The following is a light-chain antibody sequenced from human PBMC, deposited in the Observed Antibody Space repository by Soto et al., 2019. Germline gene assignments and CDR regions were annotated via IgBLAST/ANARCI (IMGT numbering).Light chain of an antibody. Sequence: VVLTQSPATLSLSPGDRATLSCRASRHVYINALGWYQQKPGRTPTLLIYGASTRATDIPDRFSATGSGTDFSLTISGVEPEDSAVYYCQQYGASPFTLGPGTRLEI. V-gene: IGKV3-20*01. J-gene: IGKJ3*01. CDR2: GAS. CDR1: RHVYINA. CDR3: QQYGASPFT.